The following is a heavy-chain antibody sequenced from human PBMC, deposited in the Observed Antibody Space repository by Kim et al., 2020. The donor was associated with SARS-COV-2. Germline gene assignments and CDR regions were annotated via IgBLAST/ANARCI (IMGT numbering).Heavy chain of an antibody. CDR3: ARGLTDRSSRRTESWFDP. V-gene: IGHV1-46*01. CDR2: INPSGGST. D-gene: IGHD6-13*01. CDR1: GYTFTSYY. Sequence: ASVKVSCKASGYTFTSYYMHWVRQAPGQGLEWMGIINPSGGSTSYAQKFPGRVTMTRDTSTSTVYMELSSLRSEDTAVYYCARGLTDRSSRRTESWFDPWGQGTLVTVSS. J-gene: IGHJ5*02.